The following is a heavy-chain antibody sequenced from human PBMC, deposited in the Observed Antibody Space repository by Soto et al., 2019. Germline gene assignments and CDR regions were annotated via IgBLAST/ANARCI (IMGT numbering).Heavy chain of an antibody. D-gene: IGHD2-15*01. V-gene: IGHV3-13*01. Sequence: GGSLRLSCEASGFTFSGFDMHWVRQPTGKGLEWVSTIGTAGDTYYAVPVKGRFTISRDNAKNSLSLQMNSLRAGDTAVYFCARGQEVGAHFFDSWGQGTQVTVS. J-gene: IGHJ4*02. CDR3: ARGQEVGAHFFDS. CDR2: IGTAGDT. CDR1: GFTFSGFD.